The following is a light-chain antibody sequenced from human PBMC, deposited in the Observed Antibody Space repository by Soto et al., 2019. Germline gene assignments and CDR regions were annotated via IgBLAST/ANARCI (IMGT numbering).Light chain of an antibody. CDR2: GNA. Sequence: QSVLTQPPSVSGAPGQRVTISCTGSNSNIGAGYDVHWYQQLPEKAPKLLIYGNANRPSGIPDRFSGSKSGSSASLAITGLRAADEADDYCQSYDSSLGGSGVFGGGTKLTVL. V-gene: IGLV1-40*01. J-gene: IGLJ3*02. CDR1: NSNIGAGYD. CDR3: QSYDSSLGGSGV.